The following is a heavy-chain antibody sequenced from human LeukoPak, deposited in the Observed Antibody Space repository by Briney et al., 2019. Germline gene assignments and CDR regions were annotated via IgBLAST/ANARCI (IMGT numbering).Heavy chain of an antibody. D-gene: IGHD3-22*01. V-gene: IGHV3-11*01. Sequence: PGGSLRLSCAASGFTFSDYYMSWVRQAPGKGLEWVSYISSSGSTIYYADSVKGRFYIYRENAKNSLYLEMNRLRAEDTAVYYCARPYYYDSSGYFGPAAWFDPWGQGTLVTVSS. J-gene: IGHJ5*02. CDR3: ARPYYYDSSGYFGPAAWFDP. CDR2: ISSSGSTI. CDR1: GFTFSDYY.